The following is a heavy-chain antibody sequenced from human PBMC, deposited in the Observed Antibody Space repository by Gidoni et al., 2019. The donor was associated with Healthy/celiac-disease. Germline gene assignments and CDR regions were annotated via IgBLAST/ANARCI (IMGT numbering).Heavy chain of an antibody. D-gene: IGHD3-22*01. CDR3: AKVHDYDSSGYYYEPLYYFDY. V-gene: IGHV3-23*01. J-gene: IGHJ4*02. Sequence: ADSVKGRFTISRDNSKNTLYLQMNSLRAEDTAVYYCAKVHDYDSSGYYYEPLYYFDYWGQGTLVTVSS.